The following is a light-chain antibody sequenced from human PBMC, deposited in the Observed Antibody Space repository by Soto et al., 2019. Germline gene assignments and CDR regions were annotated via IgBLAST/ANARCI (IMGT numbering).Light chain of an antibody. V-gene: IGKV3-20*01. CDR3: QQYDSSPLT. Sequence: EIVLTQSPGTLSLSPGERATLSCRASQSVSCSYLAWYQQKPGQAPRLLIYGASSRATGIPDRFSGSGSGTDFTLTISRLEPEDFAAYYCQQYDSSPLTFGGGTKVEIK. J-gene: IGKJ4*01. CDR1: QSVSCSY. CDR2: GAS.